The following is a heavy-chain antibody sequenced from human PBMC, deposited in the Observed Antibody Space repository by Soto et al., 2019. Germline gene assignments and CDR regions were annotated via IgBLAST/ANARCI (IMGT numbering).Heavy chain of an antibody. CDR2: IYYSGST. CDR3: ARGDYDILTGYYNSWLDP. CDR1: GSXISSYY. Sequence: AXEXLSLTFTFSGSXISSYYWIWIRHPPGNGLELIGYIYYSGSTNYNPSLKSRVTISVDTSKNQFSLKLSSVTSADTAVYYCARGDYDILTGYYNSWLDPWGPG. D-gene: IGHD3-9*01. J-gene: IGHJ5*02. V-gene: IGHV4-59*01.